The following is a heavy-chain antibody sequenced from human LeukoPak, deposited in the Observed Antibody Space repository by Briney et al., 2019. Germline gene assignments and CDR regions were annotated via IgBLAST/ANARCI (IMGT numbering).Heavy chain of an antibody. J-gene: IGHJ4*02. Sequence: ESLKISCQGSGYSLTNYWIGWVRQMPGKGLEWMGIIHPGNSETRYSPSFQGQVTISVDRSISTAYLQWSSLRASDTAMYYCASQVGATGGKGFDCWGQGTLVTVSS. V-gene: IGHV5-51*01. D-gene: IGHD1-26*01. CDR3: ASQVGATGGKGFDC. CDR2: IHPGNSET. CDR1: GYSLTNYW.